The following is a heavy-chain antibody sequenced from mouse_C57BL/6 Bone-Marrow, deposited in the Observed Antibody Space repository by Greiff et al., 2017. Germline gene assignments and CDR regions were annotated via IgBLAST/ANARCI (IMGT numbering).Heavy chain of an antibody. J-gene: IGHJ1*03. CDR2: ISYDGSN. V-gene: IGHV3-6*01. D-gene: IGHD1-1*01. CDR1: GYSITSGYY. CDR3: ARDPYYGSDWYFDV. Sequence: EVKLQQSGPGLVKPSQSLSLTCSVTGYSITSGYYWNWIRQFPGNKLEWMGYISYDGSNNYNPSLKNRISITRDTSKNQFFLKLNAVTTEDTATYYCARDPYYGSDWYFDVWGTGTTVTGSS.